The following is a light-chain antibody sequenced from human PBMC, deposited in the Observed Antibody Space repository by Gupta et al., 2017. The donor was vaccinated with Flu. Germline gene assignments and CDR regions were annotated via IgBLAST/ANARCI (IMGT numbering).Light chain of an antibody. J-gene: IGKJ2*01. CDR1: QSISSY. CDR3: QQSYSTPYT. CDR2: AAS. V-gene: IGKV1-39*01. Sequence: PSSLSASVGDGVTITCRASQSISSYLNWYQQKPGKAPKLLIYAASSLQSGVPSRFSGSGSGTDFTLTISSLQPEDFATYYCQQSYSTPYTFGQGTKLEIK.